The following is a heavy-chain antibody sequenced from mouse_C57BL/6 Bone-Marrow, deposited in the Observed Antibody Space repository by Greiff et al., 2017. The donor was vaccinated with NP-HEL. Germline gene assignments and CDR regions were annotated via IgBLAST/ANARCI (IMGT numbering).Heavy chain of an antibody. Sequence: EVQLQQSGAELVKPGASVKLSCTASGFNIKDYYMHWVKQRTEQGLEWIGRIDLANGNTKYAPKFQGKATITADTSSNTAYLQLSSLTSEDTAIYYCARGYYGSGAMDYWGQGTSVTVSS. CDR2: IDLANGNT. CDR1: GFNIKDYY. J-gene: IGHJ4*01. V-gene: IGHV14-3*01. D-gene: IGHD1-1*01. CDR3: ARGYYGSGAMDY.